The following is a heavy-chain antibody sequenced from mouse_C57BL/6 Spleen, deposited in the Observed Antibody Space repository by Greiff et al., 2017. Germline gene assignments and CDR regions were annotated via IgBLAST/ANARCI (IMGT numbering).Heavy chain of an antibody. CDR2: IYPGSGNT. D-gene: IGHD1-1*01. V-gene: IGHV1-66*01. Sequence: QVQLQQSGPELVKPGASVKISCKASGYSFTSYYIHWVKQRPGQGLEWIGWIYPGSGNTKYNEKFKGKATLTAETSSSTAYMQLSSLTSEDSAVYYCARGGSRSSSLYFDYWGQGTTLTVSS. CDR1: GYSFTSYY. CDR3: ARGGSRSSSLYFDY. J-gene: IGHJ2*01.